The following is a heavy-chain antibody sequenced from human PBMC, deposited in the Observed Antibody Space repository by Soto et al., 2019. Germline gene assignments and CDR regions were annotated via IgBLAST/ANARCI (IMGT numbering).Heavy chain of an antibody. CDR2: IKGDGSEK. J-gene: IGHJ6*03. CDR3: ARGFGREQRYFDWSDYYHYMDV. V-gene: IGHV3-7*01. D-gene: IGHD3-9*01. CDR1: GFTFNTYW. Sequence: EVQLVESGGGLVQPGGSLRISCVASGFTFNTYWMNWVRQAPGKGLEWVANIKGDGSEKNSVDSVKGRFTISRDNAKNSLYLQMNSLRAEDTAVYYCARGFGREQRYFDWSDYYHYMDVWGKGTTVTVSS.